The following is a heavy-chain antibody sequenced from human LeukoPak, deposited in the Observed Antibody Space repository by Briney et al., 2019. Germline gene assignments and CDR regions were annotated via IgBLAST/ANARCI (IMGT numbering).Heavy chain of an antibody. J-gene: IGHJ4*02. D-gene: IGHD1-20*01. Sequence: GGSLRLSCAASGFTLSSYWMHWVRQAPGKGLVWVSRINGDGSSATYADSVKGRFTISRDNAKNSLYLQMNSLRAEDTAVYYCAREGNWNYFDYWGQGTLVTVSS. V-gene: IGHV3-74*03. CDR3: AREGNWNYFDY. CDR1: GFTLSSYW. CDR2: INGDGSSA.